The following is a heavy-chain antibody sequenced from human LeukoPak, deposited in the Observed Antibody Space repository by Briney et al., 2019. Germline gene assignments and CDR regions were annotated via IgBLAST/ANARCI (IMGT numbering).Heavy chain of an antibody. J-gene: IGHJ4*02. Sequence: PGGSLRLSCAASGFTFSSYGMHWVREAPGKGLEWVAVISYDGSNKYYADSVKGRFTISRDNSKNTLYLQMNSLRAEDTAVYYCAKDRSYSWSYFDYWGQGTLVTVSS. CDR2: ISYDGSNK. CDR1: GFTFSSYG. V-gene: IGHV3-30*18. CDR3: AKDRSYSWSYFDY. D-gene: IGHD5-18*01.